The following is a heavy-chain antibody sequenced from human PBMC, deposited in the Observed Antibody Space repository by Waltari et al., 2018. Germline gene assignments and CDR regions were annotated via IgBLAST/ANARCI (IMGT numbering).Heavy chain of an antibody. D-gene: IGHD3-22*01. CDR2: VGCDGRNN. Sequence: QVHLVESGGGVVQPGGSLRLSCAASGFSFSVYGMHWVRQAPGKGLEWVAFVGCDGRNNYYAASVEGRFTLSRDNSKHTLYLQMNSLRDDDTAVYYCAKARGYYDSSSADAWGQGTLLTVSS. J-gene: IGHJ5*02. V-gene: IGHV3-30*02. CDR3: AKARGYYDSSSADA. CDR1: GFSFSVYG.